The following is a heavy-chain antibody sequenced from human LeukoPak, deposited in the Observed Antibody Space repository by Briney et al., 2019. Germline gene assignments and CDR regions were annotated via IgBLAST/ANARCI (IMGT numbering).Heavy chain of an antibody. Sequence: PSETLSLTCTVSGNSISSGYYWGWIRQPPGKGREWIGIIYHTGTTYYNSSLKSRVTISVDTSKNQFSLKLNFVTAADTAVYYCARKGRGPYGSVNGYFDYWGQGTLVTVSS. J-gene: IGHJ4*02. CDR1: GNSISSGYY. D-gene: IGHD3-10*01. CDR2: IYHTGTT. CDR3: ARKGRGPYGSVNGYFDY. V-gene: IGHV4-38-2*02.